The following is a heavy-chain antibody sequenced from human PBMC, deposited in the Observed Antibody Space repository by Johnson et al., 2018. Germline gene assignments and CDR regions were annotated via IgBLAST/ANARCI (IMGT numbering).Heavy chain of an antibody. V-gene: IGHV3-33*01. D-gene: IGHD4-17*01. CDR3: ARSPTVTTHNWFDP. CDR1: GFTFSSYG. CDR2: IWYDGSNK. Sequence: VQLVESGGGVVQPGRSLRLSCAASGFTFSSYGMHWVRQAPGKGLEWVAVIWYDGSNKYYADSVKGRFTISRDNSKNTLYLQMNSLRAEDTAVYYCARSPTVTTHNWFDPWGQGTLVTVSS. J-gene: IGHJ5*02.